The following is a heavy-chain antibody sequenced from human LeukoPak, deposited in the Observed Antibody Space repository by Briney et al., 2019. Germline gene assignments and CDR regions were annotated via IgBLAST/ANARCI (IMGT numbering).Heavy chain of an antibody. D-gene: IGHD3-3*01. CDR1: GYTFTGYY. CDR3: ARDFTYYDFWSGPGY. CDR2: INPNSGGT. J-gene: IGHJ4*02. Sequence: ASVKVSCKASGYTFTGYYMHWVRQAPGQGLEWMGWINPNSGGTNYAQKFQGRVTMTRDTSISTAYMELSRLRSDDTAVYYCARDFTYYDFWSGPGYWGQGTLVTVSS. V-gene: IGHV1-2*02.